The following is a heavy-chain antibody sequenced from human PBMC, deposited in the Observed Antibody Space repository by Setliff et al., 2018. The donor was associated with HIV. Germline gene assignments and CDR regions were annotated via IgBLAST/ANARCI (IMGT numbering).Heavy chain of an antibody. Sequence: ASVKVSCKASGYTFTNYFMHWVRQAPGEGLEWVGRVDPEDGETRYAMKFQGSATISADTSTDTTYLSLTSPRSQDTAVYYCATVRIVGATEFDYWGQGTVVTVSS. J-gene: IGHJ4*02. CDR2: VDPEDGET. D-gene: IGHD1-26*01. CDR3: ATVRIVGATEFDY. V-gene: IGHV1-69-2*01. CDR1: GYTFTNYF.